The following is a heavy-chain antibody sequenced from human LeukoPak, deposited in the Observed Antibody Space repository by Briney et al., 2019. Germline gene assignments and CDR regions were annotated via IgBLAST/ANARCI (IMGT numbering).Heavy chain of an antibody. J-gene: IGHJ4*02. CDR1: GFTFSSYW. V-gene: IGHV3-74*01. D-gene: IGHD6-19*01. CDR3: ARDLGVAALDN. Sequence: PGGSLRLSCAASGFTFSSYWMHWVRQAPGKGRVWVSRINTDGSTTSYADSVKGRFTISRDNARNTLYLQMNSLRAEETAVYYCARDLGVAALDNWGQGTLVTVSS. CDR2: INTDGSTT.